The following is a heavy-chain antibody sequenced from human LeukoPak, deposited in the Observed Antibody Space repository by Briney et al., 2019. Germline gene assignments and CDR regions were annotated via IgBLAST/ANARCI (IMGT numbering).Heavy chain of an antibody. CDR3: ARVRTMIEYYMYV. CDR1: GGSVSSYY. V-gene: IGHV4-4*07. D-gene: IGHD3-22*01. Sequence: PSETLSLTCTVSGGSVSSYYWSWIRQPAGEGLEWIGRIYTSGSTNYNPSLKSRVTMSVDTSKNQFSLKLSSVTAADTAVYYCARVRTMIEYYMYVWGKGTTVTVSS. J-gene: IGHJ6*03. CDR2: IYTSGST.